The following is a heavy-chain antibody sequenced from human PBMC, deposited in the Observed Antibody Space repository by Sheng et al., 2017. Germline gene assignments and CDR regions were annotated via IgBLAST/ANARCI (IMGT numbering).Heavy chain of an antibody. V-gene: IGHV1-69*04. J-gene: IGHJ6*03. CDR3: ARVGHYDILSGHYPPYHYYMDV. CDR2: IIPIVGVP. D-gene: IGHD3-9*01. Sequence: QVQLVQSGAEVKKPGSSVKVSCKASGGTFGTYGITWVRQAPGQGLEWMGGIIPIVGVPNYVQKFQGRVTITADKSTSTAYMELSNLRSEDTAVYYCARVGHYDILSGHYPPYHYYMDVWGKGSAVIVSS. CDR1: GGTFGTYG.